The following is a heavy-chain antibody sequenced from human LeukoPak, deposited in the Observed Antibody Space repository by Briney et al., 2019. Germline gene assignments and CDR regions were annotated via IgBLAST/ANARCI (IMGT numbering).Heavy chain of an antibody. V-gene: IGHV4-59*05. CDR3: ARGRLYYYYMDV. CDR2: IYYSGST. Sequence: SETLSLTCTVYGGSISSYYWSWIRQPPGKGLEWIGSIYYSGSTYYNPSLKSRVTISVDTSKNQFSLKLSSVTAADTAVYYCARGRLYYYYMDVWGKGTTVTVSS. J-gene: IGHJ6*03. CDR1: GGSISSYY. D-gene: IGHD6-25*01.